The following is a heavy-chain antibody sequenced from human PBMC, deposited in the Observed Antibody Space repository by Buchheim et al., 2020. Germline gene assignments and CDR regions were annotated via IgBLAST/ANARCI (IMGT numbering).Heavy chain of an antibody. CDR2: INHSGST. J-gene: IGHJ5*02. CDR1: GGSFSGYY. Sequence: QVQLQQWGAGLLKPSETLSLTCAVYGGSFSGYYWSWIRQPPGKGLEWIGEINHSGSTNYNPSLKSRVTISVDTSKNQFSLKLSSVTAADMAVYYCARGPSYDFWSGQDWFDPWGQGTL. D-gene: IGHD3-3*01. V-gene: IGHV4-34*01. CDR3: ARGPSYDFWSGQDWFDP.